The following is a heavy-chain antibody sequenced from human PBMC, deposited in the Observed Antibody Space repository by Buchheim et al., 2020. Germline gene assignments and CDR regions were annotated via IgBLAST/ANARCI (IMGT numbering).Heavy chain of an antibody. J-gene: IGHJ4*02. Sequence: QVQLQESGPRLVKPSETLSLTCTVSGGSFSGHYWTWIRQSPGKGLEWLGHLYNTGSPNYNPSLSGRVAISLDKSNNQFSLKLNFVTAVDTAVYYCARSPVGGWGKIDYWGQGTL. CDR3: ARSPVGGWGKIDY. D-gene: IGHD2-8*02. CDR2: LYNTGSP. V-gene: IGHV4-59*11. CDR1: GGSFSGHY.